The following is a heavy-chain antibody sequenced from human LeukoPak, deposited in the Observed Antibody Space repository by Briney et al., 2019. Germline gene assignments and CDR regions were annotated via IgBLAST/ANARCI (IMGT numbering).Heavy chain of an antibody. CDR2: IYTSGST. Sequence: SETLSLTCTVSGGSISSYYWSWIRQPAGKGLEWIGRIYTSGSTNYNPSLKSRVTMSVDTSKNQFSLKLSSVTAADTAVYYCARDTWIAAAGNGFYNWFDPWGQGTLVTVSS. D-gene: IGHD6-13*01. CDR1: GGSISSYY. V-gene: IGHV4-4*07. J-gene: IGHJ5*02. CDR3: ARDTWIAAAGNGFYNWFDP.